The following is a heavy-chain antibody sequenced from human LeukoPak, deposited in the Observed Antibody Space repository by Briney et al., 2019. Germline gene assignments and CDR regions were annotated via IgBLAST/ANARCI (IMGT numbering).Heavy chain of an antibody. Sequence: SETLSLTCTVSGDSISSSLHYWTWIRQPPGRHLEGMGSINDRDCAYYTASRRIRATIAVATSTVEISLSLTSMTAAHTAMYFCVRHGAQGVWASYFAPWGQGTLATVFS. CDR3: VRHGAQGVWASYFAP. V-gene: IGHV4-39*01. CDR1: GDSISSSLHY. J-gene: IGHJ5*02. CDR2: INDRDCA. D-gene: IGHD3-3*01.